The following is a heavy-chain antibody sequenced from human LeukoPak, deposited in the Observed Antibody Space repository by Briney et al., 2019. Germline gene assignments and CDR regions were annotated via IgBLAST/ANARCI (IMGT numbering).Heavy chain of an antibody. Sequence: GGSLRLSCAASGFTFSSYSMNWVRQAPGKGLEWVSYISSSSSTIYYADSVKGRFTISRDNAKNSLYLQMNSLRAEDTAVYYCAREISGGHDYYYYMDVWGKGTTVTVSS. V-gene: IGHV3-48*01. CDR2: ISSSSSTI. CDR3: AREISGGHDYYYYMDV. CDR1: GFTFSSYS. J-gene: IGHJ6*03. D-gene: IGHD2-8*02.